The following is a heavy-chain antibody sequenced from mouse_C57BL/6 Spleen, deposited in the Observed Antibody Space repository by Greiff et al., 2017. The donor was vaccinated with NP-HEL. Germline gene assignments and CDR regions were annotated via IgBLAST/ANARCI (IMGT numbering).Heavy chain of an antibody. CDR1: GFTFSSYT. CDR3: ARHGGDYDLFAY. Sequence: EVMLVESGGGLVKPGGSLKLSCAASGFTFSSYTMSWVRQTPEKRLEWVATISGGGGNTYYPDSVQGRFTFPPDNHKTTLYLLMIILRSDYPALYYCARHGGDYDLFAYWGQGTLVTVSA. V-gene: IGHV5-9*01. J-gene: IGHJ3*01. D-gene: IGHD2-4*01. CDR2: ISGGGGNT.